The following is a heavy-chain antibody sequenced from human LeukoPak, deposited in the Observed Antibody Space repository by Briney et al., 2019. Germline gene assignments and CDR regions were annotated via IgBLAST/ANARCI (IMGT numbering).Heavy chain of an antibody. V-gene: IGHV3-66*01. J-gene: IGHJ4*02. D-gene: IGHD6-13*01. Sequence: GGSLRLSCAASGFTVSSNYMSWIRQAPGKGLEWVSVIYSGGSTYYADSVKGRFTISRDNSKNTLYLQMNSLRAEDTATYYCARDRVWTVLYWGQGTLVTVSS. CDR3: ARDRVWTVLY. CDR2: IYSGGST. CDR1: GFTVSSNY.